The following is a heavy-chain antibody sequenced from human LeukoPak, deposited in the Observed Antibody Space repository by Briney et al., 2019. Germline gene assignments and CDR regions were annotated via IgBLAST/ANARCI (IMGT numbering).Heavy chain of an antibody. V-gene: IGHV3-30-3*01. CDR2: ISYAGSNK. CDR3: ARDLDRYCSSSSCHSADY. Sequence: GRSLRLSCAASGFTFSNYAMYWVRQAPGEGLEWVALISYAGSNKYYADSVKGRFTISRDNSKNTPYLQKSSLRVEDTAVYYCARDLDRYCSSSSCHSADYWGQGTLVTVSS. J-gene: IGHJ4*02. D-gene: IGHD2-2*01. CDR1: GFTFSNYA.